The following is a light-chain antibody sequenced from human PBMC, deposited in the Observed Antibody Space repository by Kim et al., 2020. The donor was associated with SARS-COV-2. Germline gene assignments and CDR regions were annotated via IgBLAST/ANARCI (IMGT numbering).Light chain of an antibody. V-gene: IGLV3-21*04. Sequence: SYELTQPPSVSVAPGKTARITCGATDIASKSVHWNQQKPGQAPVVVIYYDSDRPSGIPERFSGSKSGNTATLTISRIEAGDEADYYCQVWDITSHHVVFGGGTQLTVL. CDR2: YDS. J-gene: IGLJ2*01. CDR1: DIASKS. CDR3: QVWDITSHHVV.